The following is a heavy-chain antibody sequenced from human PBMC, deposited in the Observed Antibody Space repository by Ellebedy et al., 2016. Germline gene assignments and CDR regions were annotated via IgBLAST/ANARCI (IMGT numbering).Heavy chain of an antibody. V-gene: IGHV3-53*01. D-gene: IGHD1/OR15-1a*01. CDR3: AREPTSNSD. Sequence: LSLTCAGSGFTFTTAYMSWVRQAPGKGLEWVSVIYDNYKTYYVDSVRGRFTISRDDSKNTVTLQMKSLRVDDTAVYYCAREPTSNSDWGQGTLVTVSS. CDR2: IYDNYKT. CDR1: GFTFTTAY. J-gene: IGHJ4*02.